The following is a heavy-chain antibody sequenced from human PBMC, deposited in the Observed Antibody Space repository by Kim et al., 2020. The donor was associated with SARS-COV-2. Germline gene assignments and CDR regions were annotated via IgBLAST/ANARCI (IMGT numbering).Heavy chain of an antibody. CDR3: ARDRSSSWYGFSYYYYGMDV. J-gene: IGHJ6*02. D-gene: IGHD6-13*01. V-gene: IGHV3-74*01. Sequence: RLTISRDNAKNTLYLQMNSRRAEDTAVYYCARDRSSSWYGFSYYYYGMDVWGQGTTVTVSS.